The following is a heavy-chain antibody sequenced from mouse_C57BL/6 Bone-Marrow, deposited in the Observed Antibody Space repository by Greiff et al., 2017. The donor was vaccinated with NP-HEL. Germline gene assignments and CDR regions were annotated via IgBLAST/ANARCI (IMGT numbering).Heavy chain of an antibody. Sequence: VQLQQSGPVLVKPGASVKMSCKASGYTFTDYYMNWVKQSHGKSLEWIGVINPYNGGTSYNQKFKGKATLTVDKSSSTAYMELNSLTSEDSAVYYCASPRNGYYGAYWGQGTLVTVSA. CDR1: GYTFTDYY. V-gene: IGHV1-19*01. D-gene: IGHD2-3*01. CDR3: ASPRNGYYGAY. CDR2: INPYNGGT. J-gene: IGHJ3*01.